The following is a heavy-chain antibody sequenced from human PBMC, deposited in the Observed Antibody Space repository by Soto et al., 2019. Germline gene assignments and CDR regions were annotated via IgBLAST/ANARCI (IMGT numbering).Heavy chain of an antibody. CDR1: CGSISSYY. Sequence: SETLSLTCTVSCGSISSYYWSWIRQPPGKGLEWIGYIYYSGSTNYNPSPKSRVTISVDTSKNQFSLKLSSVTAADTAVYYCARDQAGVSDYWGQGTLVTVSS. J-gene: IGHJ4*02. CDR3: ARDQAGVSDY. V-gene: IGHV4-59*01. D-gene: IGHD6-13*01. CDR2: IYYSGST.